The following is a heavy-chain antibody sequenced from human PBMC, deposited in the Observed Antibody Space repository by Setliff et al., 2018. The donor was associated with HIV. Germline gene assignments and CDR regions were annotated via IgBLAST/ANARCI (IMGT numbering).Heavy chain of an antibody. CDR1: GYSFITYG. V-gene: IGHV1-69*13. CDR2: IIPIFGTA. J-gene: IGHJ4*02. Sequence: SVKVSCKASGYSFITYGISWVRQAPGQGLEWMGRIIPIFGTADYAQKFQGRVTLTADESTSIAYMELNSLRSEDTAVYYCARGRASGSANSGWGQGTLVTVSS. CDR3: ARGRASGSANSG. D-gene: IGHD7-27*01.